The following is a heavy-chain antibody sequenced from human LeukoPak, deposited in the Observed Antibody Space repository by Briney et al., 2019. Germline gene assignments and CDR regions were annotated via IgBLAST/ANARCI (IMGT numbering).Heavy chain of an antibody. CDR3: AKEVPPQGRYYYDSSGYFPD. CDR1: GFNFRAYW. V-gene: IGHV3-23*01. D-gene: IGHD3-22*01. J-gene: IGHJ4*02. CDR2: ISGSGGST. Sequence: GGSLRLSCTTSGFNFRAYWMGWVRQAPGKGLEWVSAISGSGGSTYYADSVKGRFTISRDNSKNTLYLQMNSLRAEDTAVYYCAKEVPPQGRYYYDSSGYFPDWGQGTLVTVTS.